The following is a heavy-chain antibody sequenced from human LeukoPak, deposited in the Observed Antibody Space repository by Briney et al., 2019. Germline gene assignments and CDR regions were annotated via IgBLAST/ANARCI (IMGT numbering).Heavy chain of an antibody. Sequence: ASVQVSSNTSCYTFTNYGITWVRQAPGQGGEWMGWISSYNANTKYAEKFQGRISITTDTSTSTAYMELTSLRSDDTAVHYCARGIFALDYWGQGTLVTVSS. CDR2: ISSYNANT. CDR3: ARGIFALDY. D-gene: IGHD3-3*02. V-gene: IGHV1-18*01. CDR1: CYTFTNYG. J-gene: IGHJ4*02.